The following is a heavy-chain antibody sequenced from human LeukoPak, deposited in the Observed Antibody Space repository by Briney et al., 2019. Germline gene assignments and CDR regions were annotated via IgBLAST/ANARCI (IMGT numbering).Heavy chain of an antibody. D-gene: IGHD5-18*01. CDR3: ARERGPTAMDV. V-gene: IGHV1-18*01. CDR1: GYTFTSYG. Sequence: ASVTVSCKASGYTFTSYGISWVRQAPGQGLEWMGWISAYNGNTNYAQKFQGRVTMTRDTSISTAYMELSRLRSDDTAVYYCARERGPTAMDVWGKGTTVTVSS. CDR2: ISAYNGNT. J-gene: IGHJ6*04.